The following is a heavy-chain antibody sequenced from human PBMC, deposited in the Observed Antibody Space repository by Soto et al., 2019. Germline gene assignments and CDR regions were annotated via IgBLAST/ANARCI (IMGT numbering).Heavy chain of an antibody. D-gene: IGHD2-8*01. CDR1: GDSISDRNW. CDR2: ISHSGTT. CDR3: ARRDDCSNGVCFMNYFDS. J-gene: IGHJ4*02. Sequence: SETLSLTCTVSGDSISDRNWWSWVRQSPGKGLEWIGEISHSGTTNYSPSLQSRVTTSLDKSKRQFFLKVTSVTAADTAVYYCARRDDCSNGVCFMNYFDSWGQGILVTVS. V-gene: IGHV4-4*02.